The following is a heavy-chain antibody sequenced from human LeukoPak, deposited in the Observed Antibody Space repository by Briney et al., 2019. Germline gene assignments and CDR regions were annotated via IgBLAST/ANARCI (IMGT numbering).Heavy chain of an antibody. Sequence: SVKVSCKASGLTFTSSAMQWVRQARGQRLEWIGLIVVCSGNTNYAQKFQERVTITRDISTSTAYMELSSLRSEDTAVYYCAAMYYYDSSGYYSQYYFDYWGQGTLVTVSS. CDR2: IVVCSGNT. CDR3: AAMYYYDSSGYYSQYYFDY. V-gene: IGHV1-58*02. J-gene: IGHJ4*02. CDR1: GLTFTSSA. D-gene: IGHD3-22*01.